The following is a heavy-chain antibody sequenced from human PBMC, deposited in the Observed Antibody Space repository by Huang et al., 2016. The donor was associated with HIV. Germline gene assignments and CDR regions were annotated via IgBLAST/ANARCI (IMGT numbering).Heavy chain of an antibody. CDR3: ARERMMSWLDDHDAFDI. CDR2: INHSGST. J-gene: IGHJ3*02. CDR1: GGSFSGYY. D-gene: IGHD1-1*01. V-gene: IGHV4-34*01. Sequence: QVQLQQWGAGLLKPSETLSLTCAVYGGSFSGYYWSWIRQSPGKGLEWIGEINHSGSTTYHPSLKSRLTISVDTSNNQFSLKLSSVTAADTAVYYCARERMMSWLDDHDAFDIWGQGTMVTVSS.